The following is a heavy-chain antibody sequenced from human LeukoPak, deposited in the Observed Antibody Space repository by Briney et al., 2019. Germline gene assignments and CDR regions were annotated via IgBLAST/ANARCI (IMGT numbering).Heavy chain of an antibody. CDR2: INPNSGGT. V-gene: IGHV1-2*02. D-gene: IGHD2-15*01. J-gene: IGHJ6*02. CDR3: ARVGGVDYYYYYGMDV. Sequence: ASVKVSCKASGYTFTSYYMHWVRQAPGQGLEWMGWINPNSGGTNYAQKFQGRVTMTRDTSISTAYMELSRLRSDDTAVYYCARVGGVDYYYYYGMDVWGQGTTVTVSS. CDR1: GYTFTSYY.